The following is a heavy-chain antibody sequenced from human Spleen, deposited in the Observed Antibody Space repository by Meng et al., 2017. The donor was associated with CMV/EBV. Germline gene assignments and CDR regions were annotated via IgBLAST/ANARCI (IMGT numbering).Heavy chain of an antibody. Sequence: GESLKISCAASGFSFSSYGMQWVRQAPGKGLEWVAFIRYDGSNKYYVDSVKGRFTISRDNSKNTLYLQMNSLRAEDTAVYYCARDRGGIGHYYGMDVWGQGTTVTVSS. CDR1: GFSFSSYG. CDR3: ARDRGGIGHYYGMDV. J-gene: IGHJ6*02. CDR2: IRYDGSNK. V-gene: IGHV3-30*02. D-gene: IGHD3-10*01.